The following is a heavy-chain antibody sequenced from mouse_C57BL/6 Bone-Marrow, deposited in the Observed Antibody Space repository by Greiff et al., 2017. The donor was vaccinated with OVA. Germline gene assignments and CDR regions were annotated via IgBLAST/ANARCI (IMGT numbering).Heavy chain of an antibody. CDR1: GYTFTDYY. D-gene: IGHD4-1*01. J-gene: IGHJ4*01. CDR2: INPYNGGT. CDR3: ARVTGTVAMDY. V-gene: IGHV1-19*01. Sequence: VQLQQSGPVLVKPGASVKMSCKASGYTFTDYYMNWVKQSHGKSLEWIGVINPYNGGTSYNQKFKGKATLTVDKSSSTAYMELNSLTSEDSAVYSCARVTGTVAMDYWGQGTSVTVSS.